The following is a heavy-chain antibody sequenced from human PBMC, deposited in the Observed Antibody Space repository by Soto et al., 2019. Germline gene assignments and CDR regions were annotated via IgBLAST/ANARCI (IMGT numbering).Heavy chain of an antibody. CDR3: AKVRVGIDVDFDY. J-gene: IGHJ4*02. D-gene: IGHD2-21*01. CDR2: IRDSDSGGST. Sequence: GGSLRLSCAASGFTFSNSAMTWVRQAPAKGLEWVSTIRDSDSGGSTFYADSVKGRFTISRDDSKNTLYLQMSSLRAEDTAMYYCAKVRVGIDVDFDYWGQGALVTVSS. V-gene: IGHV3-23*01. CDR1: GFTFSNSA.